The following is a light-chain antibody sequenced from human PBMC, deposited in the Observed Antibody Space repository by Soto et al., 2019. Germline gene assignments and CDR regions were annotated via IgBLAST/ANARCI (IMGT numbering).Light chain of an antibody. J-gene: IGLJ2*01. V-gene: IGLV3-1*01. CDR1: KLGDKY. CDR3: QAWDSNTVV. CDR2: EDR. Sequence: SSELTQPPSVSVSPGQTASITCSGDKLGDKYACWYQQKPGQSPVLVIYEDRKRPSGIPERFSGSNSGNTATLTISGTQAMDEADYYCQAWDSNTVVFGGGTKLTVL.